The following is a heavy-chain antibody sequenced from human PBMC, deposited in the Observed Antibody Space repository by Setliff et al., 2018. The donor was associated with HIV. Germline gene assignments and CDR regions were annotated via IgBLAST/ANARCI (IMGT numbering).Heavy chain of an antibody. J-gene: IGHJ4*01. CDR2: VIPVFGTG. Sequence: SVKVSCKVSGGTFSDYAVTWVRQAPGQGREWMGGVIPVFGTGNYAQKFQGRVTITTDESTRTAYMELRSLRSEDMAVYYCARVPSPFVQEGYFDDWGQGTLVTVSS. CDR3: ARVPSPFVQEGYFDD. D-gene: IGHD3-3*01. V-gene: IGHV1-69*05. CDR1: GGTFSDYA.